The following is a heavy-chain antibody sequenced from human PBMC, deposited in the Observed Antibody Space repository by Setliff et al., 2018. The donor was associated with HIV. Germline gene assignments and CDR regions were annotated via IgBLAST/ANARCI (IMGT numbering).Heavy chain of an antibody. V-gene: IGHV1-18*01. Sequence: ASVKVSCKASGGTFSSYAIGWVRQAPGQGLEWMGWISAYNGNTNYAQKLQGRVTMTTDTSTNTAYMELSSLRSEDTAVYYCAGGGGYDVGADYYSMDVWGQGTTVTVSS. CDR2: ISAYNGNT. CDR3: AGGGGYDVGADYYSMDV. J-gene: IGHJ6*02. CDR1: GGTFSSYA. D-gene: IGHD5-12*01.